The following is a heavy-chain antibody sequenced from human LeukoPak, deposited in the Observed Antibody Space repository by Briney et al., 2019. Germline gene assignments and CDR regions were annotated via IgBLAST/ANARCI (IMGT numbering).Heavy chain of an antibody. Sequence: SETLSLTCTVSGVSISSYYWSWIRQPPGKGLEWIGYLFHSGSTNYNPSLKSRVTISVDTSKNQFSLKLSSVTAADTAVYYCARVKSGYSYGPLDYWGQGTLVTVSS. CDR1: GVSISSYY. J-gene: IGHJ4*02. V-gene: IGHV4-4*08. CDR2: LFHSGST. D-gene: IGHD5-18*01. CDR3: ARVKSGYSYGPLDY.